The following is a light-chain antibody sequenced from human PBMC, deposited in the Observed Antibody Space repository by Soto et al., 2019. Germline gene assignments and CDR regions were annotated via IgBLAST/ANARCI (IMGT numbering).Light chain of an antibody. J-gene: IGKJ1*01. CDR2: GAS. CDR3: QQSLT. V-gene: IGKV3-15*01. CDR1: QSIGNS. Sequence: EMVMTQSPATLSVSPGEVATLSCRASQSIGNSLAWYQQKPGQTPRLLIYGASTRVTGVPARFSGSGSGTDFTLTITSLQSEDFAVYYCQQSLTFGQGTKVDIK.